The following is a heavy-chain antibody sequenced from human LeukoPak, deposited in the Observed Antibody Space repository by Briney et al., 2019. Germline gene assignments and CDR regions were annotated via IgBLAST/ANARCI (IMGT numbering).Heavy chain of an antibody. D-gene: IGHD3-16*01. CDR3: AREASNYIWGSYPDY. CDR2: ISSSSSYV. J-gene: IGHJ4*02. V-gene: IGHV3-21*01. CDR1: GFTFSSYS. Sequence: PGGSLRLSCAASGFTFSSYSMNWVRQAPGKGLEWVSSISSSSSYVYYADSVKGRFTISRDNAKNSLYLQMNSLRAEDTAVYYCAREASNYIWGSYPDYWGQGTLVTVSS.